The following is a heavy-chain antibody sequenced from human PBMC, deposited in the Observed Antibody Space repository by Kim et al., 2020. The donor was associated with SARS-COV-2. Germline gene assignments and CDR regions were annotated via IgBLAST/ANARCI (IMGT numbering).Heavy chain of an antibody. CDR1: GGSISSYY. CDR3: ARGSAGSSSWYGRAPDSNWFDP. CDR2: IYYSGST. J-gene: IGHJ5*02. Sequence: SETLSLTCTVSGGSISSYYWSWIRQPPGKGLEWIGYIYYSGSTNYNPSLKSRVTISVDTSKNQFSLKLSSVTAADTAVYYCARGSAGSSSWYGRAPDSNWFDPWGQGTLVTVSS. D-gene: IGHD6-13*01. V-gene: IGHV4-59*01.